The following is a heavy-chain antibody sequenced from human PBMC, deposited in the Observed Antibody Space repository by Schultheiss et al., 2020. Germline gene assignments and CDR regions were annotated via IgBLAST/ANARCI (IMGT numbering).Heavy chain of an antibody. CDR1: GDSISSDYY. J-gene: IGHJ4*02. V-gene: IGHV4-38-2*01. CDR2: IYHSGSN. Sequence: SETLSLTCAVSGDSISSDYYWGWIRQPPGKGLEWIGSIYHSGSNYYNPSLKSRVTISVDTSKNQFSLKLSSVTAADTAVYCCARLGGYGPNVFDCWGQGTLVTVSS. CDR3: ARLGGYGPNVFDC. D-gene: IGHD3-16*01.